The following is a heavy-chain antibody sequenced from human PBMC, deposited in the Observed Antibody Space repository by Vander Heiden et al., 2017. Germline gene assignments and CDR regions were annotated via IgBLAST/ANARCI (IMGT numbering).Heavy chain of an antibody. J-gene: IGHJ4*02. CDR3: TNSGSGQEH. CDR1: GCTFRGSA. D-gene: IGHD5-12*01. Sequence: EVQLVESGGGLVQPGGSLKLSCAASGCTFRGSAMRWVRQASGKGLEWVGRIRSKANSYATAYAASVKGRFTISRDDSKNTAYLQMNSLKTEDTAVYYCTNSGSGQEHWGQGTLVTVSS. V-gene: IGHV3-73*02. CDR2: IRSKANSYAT.